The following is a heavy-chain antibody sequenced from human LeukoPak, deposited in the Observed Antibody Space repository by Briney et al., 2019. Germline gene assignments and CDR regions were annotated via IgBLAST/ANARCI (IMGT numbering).Heavy chain of an antibody. CDR1: GFTLSSYA. Sequence: SGGSLRLSCAASGFTLSSYAMSWVRQAPGKGLEWVSAISGSGGSTYYADSVKGRFTISRDNSKNTLYLQMNSLRAEDTAVYYCAKDPYYYDSSGYYDYWGQGTLVTVSS. CDR2: ISGSGGST. D-gene: IGHD3-22*01. CDR3: AKDPYYYDSSGYYDY. J-gene: IGHJ4*02. V-gene: IGHV3-23*01.